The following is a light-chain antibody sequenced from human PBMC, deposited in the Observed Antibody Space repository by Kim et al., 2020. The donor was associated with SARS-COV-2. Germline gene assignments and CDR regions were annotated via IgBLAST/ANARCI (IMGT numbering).Light chain of an antibody. CDR2: GDT. Sequence: QSVLTQPPSVSGSPGQRVTISCTGTSSNLGAGYDVHWYQHLPGTAPSLLIHGDTHRPSGVPARFSGSKSDTSASLAITGLQADDEGDYYCQSYDSRLSGWLFGGGTQLTVL. V-gene: IGLV1-40*01. J-gene: IGLJ2*01. CDR3: QSYDSRLSGWL. CDR1: SSNLGAGYD.